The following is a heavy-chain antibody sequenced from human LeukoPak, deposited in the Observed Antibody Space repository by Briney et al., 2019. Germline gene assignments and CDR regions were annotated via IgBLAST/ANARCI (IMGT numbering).Heavy chain of an antibody. Sequence: SETLFLTCTVSGGSISSYYWSWIRQPPGKGLEWIGYIYYSGSTNYNPSLKSRVTISVDTSKNQFSLKLSSVTAADTAVYYCARRDSSSWYGTYYFDYWGQGTLVTVSS. CDR2: IYYSGST. J-gene: IGHJ4*02. CDR1: GGSISSYY. V-gene: IGHV4-59*08. D-gene: IGHD6-13*01. CDR3: ARRDSSSWYGTYYFDY.